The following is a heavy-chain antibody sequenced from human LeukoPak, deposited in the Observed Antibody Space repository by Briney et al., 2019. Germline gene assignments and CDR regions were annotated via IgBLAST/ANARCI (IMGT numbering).Heavy chain of an antibody. CDR1: GFTVSSNY. D-gene: IGHD5-24*01. V-gene: IGHV3-53*01. Sequence: GGSLRLSCAASGFTVSSNYMSWVRQAPGKGLEWVSVIYSAGSTYYADSVKGRFTISRDNSKNTLYLQMNSLRAEDTAVYYCAKRSDGYNYGGGAFDIWGQGTMVTVSS. CDR3: AKRSDGYNYGGGAFDI. J-gene: IGHJ3*02. CDR2: IYSAGST.